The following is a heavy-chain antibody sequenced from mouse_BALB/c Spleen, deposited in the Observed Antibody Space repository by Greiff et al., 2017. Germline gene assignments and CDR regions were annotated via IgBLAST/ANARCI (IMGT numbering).Heavy chain of an antibody. CDR2: ILPGSGST. D-gene: IGHD1-2*01. CDR1: GYTFSSYW. J-gene: IGHJ3*01. V-gene: IGHV1-9*01. CDR3: AILRLRAY. Sequence: VKVVESGAELMKPGASVKISCKATGYTFSSYWIEWVKQRPGHGLEWIGEILPGSGSTNYNEKFKGKATFTADTSSNTAYMQLSSLTSEDSAVYYCAILRLRAYWGQGTLVTVSA.